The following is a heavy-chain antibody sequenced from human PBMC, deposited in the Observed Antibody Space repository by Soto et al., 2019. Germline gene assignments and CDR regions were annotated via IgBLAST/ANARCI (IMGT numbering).Heavy chain of an antibody. V-gene: IGHV3-72*01. J-gene: IGHJ4*02. CDR1: GFIFSDYY. Sequence: EVQLVQSGGGLVQPGGSLRLSCAASGFIFSDYYMDWVRQFPGKGLEWVGRTRNKVNNYAPEYAPSVKGRFSISRHDSEDSMYLQLNGLKAEDTAVYYCARDTGGSYDFWGQGALVTVSS. D-gene: IGHD1-26*01. CDR3: ARDTGGSYDF. CDR2: TRNKVNNYAP.